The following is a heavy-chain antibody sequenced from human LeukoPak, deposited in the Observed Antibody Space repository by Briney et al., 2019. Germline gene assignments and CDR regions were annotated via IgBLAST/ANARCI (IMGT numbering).Heavy chain of an antibody. Sequence: GGSLRLSCAASGFTFSSYWMSWVRQAPGKGPEWVANIKQDGSEKYYVDSVKGRFTISRDNAKNSLYLQMNSLRAEDTAVYYCARLNSGDAFDIWGQGTMVTVSS. CDR3: ARLNSGDAFDI. J-gene: IGHJ3*02. V-gene: IGHV3-7*01. CDR2: IKQDGSEK. CDR1: GFTFSSYW. D-gene: IGHD4-23*01.